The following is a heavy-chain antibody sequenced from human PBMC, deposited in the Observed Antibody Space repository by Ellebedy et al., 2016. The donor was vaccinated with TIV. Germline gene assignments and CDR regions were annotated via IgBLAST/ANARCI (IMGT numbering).Heavy chain of an antibody. CDR3: AKDVYCSGGSCYAKNYYYYGMDV. J-gene: IGHJ6*02. CDR1: GFTFDDYT. CDR2: ISWDGGST. V-gene: IGHV3-43*01. D-gene: IGHD2-15*01. Sequence: GGSLRLSXAASGFTFDDYTMHWVRQAPGKGLEWVSLISWDGGSTYYADSVKGRFTISRDNSKNSLYLQMNSLRTEDTALYYCAKDVYCSGGSCYAKNYYYYGMDVWGQGTTVTVSS.